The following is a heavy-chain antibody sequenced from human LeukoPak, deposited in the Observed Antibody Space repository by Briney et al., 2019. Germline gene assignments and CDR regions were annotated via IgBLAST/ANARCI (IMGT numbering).Heavy chain of an antibody. D-gene: IGHD6-13*01. CDR2: IKTDGSIT. Sequence: GGSLRLSCAASGFSFSVYWMHWVRQAPGKGPVWVSRIKTDGSITDYADFVKGRFTISRDNAKNTLYLQMNSLRAEDTAVYYCARDPGIPAAGTVGYFDYWGQGTLVTVSA. CDR1: GFSFSVYW. V-gene: IGHV3-74*01. J-gene: IGHJ4*02. CDR3: ARDPGIPAAGTVGYFDY.